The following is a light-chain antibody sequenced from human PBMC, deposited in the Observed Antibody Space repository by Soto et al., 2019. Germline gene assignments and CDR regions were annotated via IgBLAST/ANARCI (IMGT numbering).Light chain of an antibody. Sequence: QSSLTQPASVSGSPGQSITISCTGTSSDVGDYKYVSWYQHHPGKAPKLMIYDVDNRPSGVPSRFSGSKSGNTATLTISGLQPEDEADYFCNSHTRSNTIVVVGRGTKVTV. V-gene: IGLV2-14*01. CDR1: SSDVGDYKY. J-gene: IGLJ2*01. CDR2: DVD. CDR3: NSHTRSNTIVV.